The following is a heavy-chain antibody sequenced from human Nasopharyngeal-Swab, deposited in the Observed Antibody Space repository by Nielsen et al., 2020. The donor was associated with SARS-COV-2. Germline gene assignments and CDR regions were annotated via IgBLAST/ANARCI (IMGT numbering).Heavy chain of an antibody. Sequence: ASVKVSCKASGYTFTSYGISWVRQAPGQGLEWMGWISAYNGNTNYAQKLQGRVTMTTDTSTSTAYMELRSLRSDDTAVYYCARDTYDFWSGYYDTFSYFDYCGQGTLVTVSS. D-gene: IGHD3-3*01. CDR2: ISAYNGNT. V-gene: IGHV1-18*01. J-gene: IGHJ4*02. CDR3: ARDTYDFWSGYYDTFSYFDY. CDR1: GYTFTSYG.